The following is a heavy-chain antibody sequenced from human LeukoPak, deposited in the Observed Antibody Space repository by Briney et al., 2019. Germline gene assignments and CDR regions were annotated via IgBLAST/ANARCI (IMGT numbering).Heavy chain of an antibody. CDR3: ARSTRYNWNDDY. V-gene: IGHV1-2*02. CDR1: GYTFTAYY. D-gene: IGHD1-1*01. J-gene: IGHJ4*02. CDR2: INPNSGGT. Sequence: GASVKVSCKASGYTFTAYYMHWVRQAPGQGLEWMGWINPNSGGTNYAQKFQGRVTMTRDTSISTAYMELSRLRPDDTAVYYCARSTRYNWNDDYWGQGTLVTVSS.